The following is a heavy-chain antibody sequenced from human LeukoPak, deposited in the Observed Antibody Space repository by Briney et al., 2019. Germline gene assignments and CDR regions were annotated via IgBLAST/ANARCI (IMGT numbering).Heavy chain of an antibody. D-gene: IGHD3-10*01. CDR2: ISWNSGSI. J-gene: IGHJ4*02. V-gene: IGHV3-9*01. Sequence: PGGSLRLSCAASGFTFDDYAMHWVRQAPGKGLEWVSGISWNSGSIGYADSMRGRFTISRDNAKNSLYLQMNSLRAEDTAVYYCARHLLWFGELSGGFDYWGQGTLVTVSS. CDR1: GFTFDDYA. CDR3: ARHLLWFGELSGGFDY.